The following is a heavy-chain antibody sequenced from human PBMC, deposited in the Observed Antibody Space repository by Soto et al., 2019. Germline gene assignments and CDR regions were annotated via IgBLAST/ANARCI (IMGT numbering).Heavy chain of an antibody. J-gene: IGHJ5*02. Sequence: QVQLVESGGGVVQPEKSLRLSCAASGFIFSNYGMHWVRQAPGKGLEWVAVIWYDGHKEYYADSVKGRFIISRDNSRNKLERKMTSLRAEATAVYYCESVTAVDYYHWFDPCAQGTLVTVSS. D-gene: IGHD1-26*01. V-gene: IGHV3-33*01. CDR3: ESVTAVDYYHWFDP. CDR2: IWYDGHKE. CDR1: GFIFSNYG.